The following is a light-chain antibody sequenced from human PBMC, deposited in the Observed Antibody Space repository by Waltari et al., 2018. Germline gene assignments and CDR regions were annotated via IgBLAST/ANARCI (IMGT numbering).Light chain of an antibody. CDR2: GGS. CDR3: QQYDNSPPLT. J-gene: IGKJ4*01. Sequence: IVLTHSPATLSLFPGEGVILSCRASQSVSSKYLAWYQQKPGQAPRLLIYGGSTRATGTPDRFSGSGSGTDFTLTISRLEPDDFALYYCQQYDNSPPLTFGGGTRVEIK. CDR1: QSVSSKY. V-gene: IGKV3-20*01.